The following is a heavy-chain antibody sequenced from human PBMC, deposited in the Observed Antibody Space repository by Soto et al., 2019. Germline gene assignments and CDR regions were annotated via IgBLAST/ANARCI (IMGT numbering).Heavy chain of an antibody. CDR2: ISNSGVTT. D-gene: IGHD1-26*01. J-gene: IGHJ1*01. Sequence: EVQLLESGGRLVQPGGSLRLSCAASGFNFSIFAITWVRQAPGKGLEWVSAISNSGVTTYYADSVKGRFTISRDNSKNTLYLQMSSLRAEDTAVYYCAKGRLGGSYYDFFQHWGQGTLFSVSS. CDR1: GFNFSIFA. CDR3: AKGRLGGSYYDFFQH. V-gene: IGHV3-23*01.